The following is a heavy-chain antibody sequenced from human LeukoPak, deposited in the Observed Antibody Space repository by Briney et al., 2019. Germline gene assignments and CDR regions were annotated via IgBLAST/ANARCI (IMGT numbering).Heavy chain of an antibody. D-gene: IGHD3-22*01. CDR2: TYYRSKWYN. Sequence: SQTLSLTCAISGDSVSSNSAAWNWIRQSPSRGLEWLGRTYYRSKWYNDYAVSVKSRVTINPDTSKNQFSLQLNSVTPEDTAVYYCARESPYYYDSSGYYPYNWFDPWGQGTLVTVSS. J-gene: IGHJ5*02. V-gene: IGHV6-1*01. CDR1: GDSVSSNSAA. CDR3: ARESPYYYDSSGYYPYNWFDP.